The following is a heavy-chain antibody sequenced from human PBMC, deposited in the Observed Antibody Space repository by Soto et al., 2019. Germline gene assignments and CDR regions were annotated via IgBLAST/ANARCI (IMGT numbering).Heavy chain of an antibody. V-gene: IGHV3-21*01. CDR3: ARESEDLTSNFDY. Sequence: VGSLRLSCAASGFTFARYSMNWVRQAPGKGLEWVSSISSTTNYIYYADSMKGRFTVSRDNAKNSVYLEMNSLSAEDTAVYYCARESEDLTSNFDYWGQGTLVTVSS. J-gene: IGHJ4*02. CDR2: ISSTTNYI. CDR1: GFTFARYS.